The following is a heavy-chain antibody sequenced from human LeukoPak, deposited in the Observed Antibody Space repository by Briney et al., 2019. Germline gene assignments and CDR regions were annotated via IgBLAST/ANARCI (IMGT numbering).Heavy chain of an antibody. CDR3: AREGAVVAARRYFDY. D-gene: IGHD2-15*01. CDR1: GGSISSFY. J-gene: IGHJ4*02. Sequence: SETLSLTCTVSGGSISSFYWSWIRQPPGKGLEWIGYIYSSGSTSYNPPLMSRVTMSADTSKNQLSLKLSSVTAADAAVYYCAREGAVVAARRYFDYWGQGTLVTVSS. V-gene: IGHV4-59*01. CDR2: IYSSGST.